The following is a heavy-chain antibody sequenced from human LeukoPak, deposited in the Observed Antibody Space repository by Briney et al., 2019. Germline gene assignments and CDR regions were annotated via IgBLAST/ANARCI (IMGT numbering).Heavy chain of an antibody. D-gene: IGHD2-2*02. CDR1: GFTFGDYA. Sequence: GGSLRLSCTASGFTFGDYAMTWVRQAPGKGLEWVSSISSSSSYIYYADSVKGRFTISRDNAKNSLYLQMNSLRAEDTAVYYCARDYGAIQGYYYGMDVWGQGTTVTVSS. J-gene: IGHJ6*02. V-gene: IGHV3-21*01. CDR2: ISSSSSYI. CDR3: ARDYGAIQGYYYGMDV.